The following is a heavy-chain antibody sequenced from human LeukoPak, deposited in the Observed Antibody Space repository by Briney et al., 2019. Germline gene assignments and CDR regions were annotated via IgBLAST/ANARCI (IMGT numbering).Heavy chain of an antibody. V-gene: IGHV1-18*01. CDR2: ISAYNGNT. J-gene: IGHJ6*02. D-gene: IGHD3-3*01. CDR3: AWSGYYVLDYYYYGMGV. Sequence: ASVKVSCKASGYTFTSYGISWVRQAPGQGLEWMGWISAYNGNTNYAQKLQGRVTMTTDTSTSTAYMELRSLRSDDTAVYYCAWSGYYVLDYYYYGMGVWGQGTTVTVSS. CDR1: GYTFTSYG.